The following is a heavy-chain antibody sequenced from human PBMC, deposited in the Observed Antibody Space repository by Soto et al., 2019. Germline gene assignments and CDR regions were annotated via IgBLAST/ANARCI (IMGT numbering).Heavy chain of an antibody. J-gene: IGHJ4*02. V-gene: IGHV3-7*03. CDR3: ARAYEASSGWKFDY. Sequence: VQLVDSGGGLVHPGGSLRLSCAASGFTFSNFWMTWVRQAPGKGLEWVANIKEDGSRTYYVDSVKGRFTISRDNAENSLYLQLNSLRADDTAVYYCARAYEASSGWKFDYWGQGILVTVFS. CDR1: GFTFSNFW. D-gene: IGHD6-19*01. CDR2: IKEDGSRT.